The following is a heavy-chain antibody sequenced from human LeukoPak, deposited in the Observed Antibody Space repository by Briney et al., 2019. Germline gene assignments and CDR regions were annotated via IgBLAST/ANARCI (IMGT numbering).Heavy chain of an antibody. CDR3: ARVYYSSSYDYWYFDL. J-gene: IGHJ2*01. CDR2: IYHSGST. Sequence: PSGTLSLTCAVSGGSISSSNWWSWVRQPPGKGLEWIGEIYHSGSTNYNPSLKSRVTISVDTSKNQFSLKLSSVTAADTAVYYCARVYYSSSYDYWYFDLWGRGTLVTVSS. D-gene: IGHD6-13*01. V-gene: IGHV4-4*02. CDR1: GGSISSSNW.